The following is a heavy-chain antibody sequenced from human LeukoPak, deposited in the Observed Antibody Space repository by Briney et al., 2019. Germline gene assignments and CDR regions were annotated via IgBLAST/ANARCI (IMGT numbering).Heavy chain of an antibody. Sequence: GGSLRLSCAASGFTFSSYEMNWVRQAPGKGLERVSYISSSGSTIYYADSVKGRFTISRDNAKNSLYLQMNSLRAEDTAVYYCARDATGGYYFDYWGQETLVTVSS. D-gene: IGHD3-10*01. CDR1: GFTFSSYE. V-gene: IGHV3-48*03. J-gene: IGHJ4*02. CDR3: ARDATGGYYFDY. CDR2: ISSSGSTI.